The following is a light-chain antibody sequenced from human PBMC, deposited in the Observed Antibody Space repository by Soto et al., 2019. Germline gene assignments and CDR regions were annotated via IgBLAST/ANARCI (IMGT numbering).Light chain of an antibody. J-gene: IGKJ4*01. CDR2: DAS. Sequence: EMVLTQLPATLSVSRGESVTFSCMASQSGTTNLAWYQHNPGQSPRLLISDASTGASGIPPRFSGSGSGTEFTLTIDRLQSADLAVYYCQQYDRWPVTFGGGTQV. V-gene: IGKV3-15*01. CDR1: QSGTTN. CDR3: QQYDRWPVT.